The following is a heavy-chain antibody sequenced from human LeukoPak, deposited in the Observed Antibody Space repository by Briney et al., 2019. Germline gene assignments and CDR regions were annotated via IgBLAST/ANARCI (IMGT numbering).Heavy chain of an antibody. CDR2: LYSVGGT. CDR3: ARGAYGGPFAC. CDR1: GFNVSSNY. D-gene: IGHD4/OR15-4a*01. J-gene: IGHJ4*02. Sequence: PGGSLRLSCAASGFNVSSNYMRWVRQAPGKGLEWVSVLYSVGGTYYADSVQGRFTISRHNSRNTLYLQLNSLRPEDTAVYYCARGAYGGPFACWGQGTLVTVSS. V-gene: IGHV3-53*04.